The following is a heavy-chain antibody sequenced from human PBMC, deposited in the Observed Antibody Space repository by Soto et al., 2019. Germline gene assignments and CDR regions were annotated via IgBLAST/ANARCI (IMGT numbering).Heavy chain of an antibody. CDR3: ARDTDIVVAHNWFDP. CDR2: IYTSGST. Sequence: SETLSLTCTVSGGSISSYYWSWIRQPAGKGLEWIGRIYTSGSTNYNPSLKSRVTMSVDTSKNQFSLKLSSVTAADTAVYYCARDTDIVVAHNWFDPCGQGTLVTVSS. J-gene: IGHJ5*02. CDR1: GGSISSYY. D-gene: IGHD2-2*01. V-gene: IGHV4-4*07.